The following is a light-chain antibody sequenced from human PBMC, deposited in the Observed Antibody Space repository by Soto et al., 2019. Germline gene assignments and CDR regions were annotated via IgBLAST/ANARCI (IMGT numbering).Light chain of an antibody. Sequence: EIVLTQSPGTLSLSPGERAILSCRASQTINNRYLAWYQQMPGRAPRLLIHAASSRAAGIPDRFSGSGSGTDFTLTINRLEPDDFAIYYCHHYDNSPPFPFGPGTTVDI. CDR2: AAS. V-gene: IGKV3-20*01. J-gene: IGKJ3*01. CDR1: QTINNRY. CDR3: HHYDNSPPFP.